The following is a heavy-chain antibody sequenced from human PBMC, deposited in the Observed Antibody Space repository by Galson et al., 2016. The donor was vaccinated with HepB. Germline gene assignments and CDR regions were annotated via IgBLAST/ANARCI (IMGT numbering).Heavy chain of an antibody. V-gene: IGHV3-7*03. CDR1: GFSLRNHW. D-gene: IGHD6-13*01. CDR3: ARIAADGSTFDY. CDR2: INQDGSVE. Sequence: SLRLSCAASGFSLRNHWMSWVRQAPGKGLEWVANINQDGSVEKYVDSVKGRFTILKDNAKNSLYLQLDSLSAEDTAMFYCARIAADGSTFDYWGQGTLVTVSS. J-gene: IGHJ4*02.